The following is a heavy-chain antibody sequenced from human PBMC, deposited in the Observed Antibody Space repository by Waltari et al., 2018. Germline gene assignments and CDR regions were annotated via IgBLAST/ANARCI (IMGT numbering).Heavy chain of an antibody. J-gene: IGHJ5*02. V-gene: IGHV4-59*01. CDR3: ARGGGGDWEWFDP. CDR1: GGSIIGFY. CDR2: IYYTGST. D-gene: IGHD2-21*02. Sequence: QVQLQESGPSLLKPSATLSLICTVSGGSIIGFYWSWVRQPPGKGLDWIGYIYYTGSTNFNPSLKSRVTMSVDTSKNQFSLKLSSVTAADTAFYYCARGGGGDWEWFDPWGQGTLVTVSS.